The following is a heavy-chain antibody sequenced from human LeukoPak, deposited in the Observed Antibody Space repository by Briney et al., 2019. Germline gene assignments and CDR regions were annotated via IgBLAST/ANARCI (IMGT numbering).Heavy chain of an antibody. J-gene: IGHJ4*02. Sequence: ASVTVSCKTSGYTFTGYFIHWVRQAPGQGLEWMGWINPNSGGTNYAQNFQGRVTMTRDTSISASYMDLSSLRSDDTALYYCARGLTGYHADYWGQGTLVTVSS. D-gene: IGHD3-9*01. CDR3: ARGLTGYHADY. CDR1: GYTFTGYF. CDR2: INPNSGGT. V-gene: IGHV1-2*02.